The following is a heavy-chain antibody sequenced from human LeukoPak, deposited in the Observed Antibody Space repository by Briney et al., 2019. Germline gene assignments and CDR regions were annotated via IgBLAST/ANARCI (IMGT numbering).Heavy chain of an antibody. Sequence: PGGSLRLSCAASGFTFSSYAMSWVRQAPGKGLEWVSAISGSGGSTYYADSVKGRFTISRDNSKNTLYLQMNSLRAEDTAVYYCAKDIGVYSSGHGEDFDYWGQGTLVTVSS. J-gene: IGHJ4*02. D-gene: IGHD6-19*01. V-gene: IGHV3-23*01. CDR1: GFTFSSYA. CDR2: ISGSGGST. CDR3: AKDIGVYSSGHGEDFDY.